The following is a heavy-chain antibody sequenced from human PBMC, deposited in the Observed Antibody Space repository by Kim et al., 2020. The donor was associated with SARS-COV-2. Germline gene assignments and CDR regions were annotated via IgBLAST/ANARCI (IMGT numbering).Heavy chain of an antibody. V-gene: IGHV3-23*03. CDR3: ANSLSSGYYYRN. CDR1: GFTFSSYA. Sequence: GGSLRLSCAASGFTFSSYAMSWVRQAPGKGLEWVSVIYSGGSSTYYADSVKGRFTISRDNSKNTLYLQMNSLRAEDTAVYYCANSLSSGYYYRNWGQGTLVTVSS. CDR2: IYSGGSST. J-gene: IGHJ4*02. D-gene: IGHD3-22*01.